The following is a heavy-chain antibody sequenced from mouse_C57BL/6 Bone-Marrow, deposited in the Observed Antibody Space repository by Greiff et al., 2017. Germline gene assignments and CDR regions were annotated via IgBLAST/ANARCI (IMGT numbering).Heavy chain of an antibody. J-gene: IGHJ2*01. CDR1: GYSITSGYY. CDR2: ISYDGSN. V-gene: IGHV3-6*01. D-gene: IGHD1-1*01. Sequence: EVQLLESGPGLVKPSQSLSLTCSVSGYSITSGYYWYWIRQFPGNKLEWMGYISYDGSNNYNPSIKNRISFTRDTSKNQFILKLKSVTTEDTATYYCATGNGYFDYWGQGTTLTVSS. CDR3: ATGNGYFDY.